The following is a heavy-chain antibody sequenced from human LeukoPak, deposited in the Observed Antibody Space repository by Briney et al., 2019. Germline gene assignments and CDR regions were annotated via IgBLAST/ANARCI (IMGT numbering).Heavy chain of an antibody. CDR3: ASDPARDYYDTSGYFRWVDY. J-gene: IGHJ4*02. Sequence: GGSLRLSCAASGFTFSDYYMSWIRQAPGKGLEWVSYISGSGSTIYYADSVKGRSTISRDNAKNSLYLQMNSLRAEDTAVYYCASDPARDYYDTSGYFRWVDYWGQGTLVTVSS. V-gene: IGHV3-11*01. CDR2: ISGSGSTI. D-gene: IGHD3-22*01. CDR1: GFTFSDYY.